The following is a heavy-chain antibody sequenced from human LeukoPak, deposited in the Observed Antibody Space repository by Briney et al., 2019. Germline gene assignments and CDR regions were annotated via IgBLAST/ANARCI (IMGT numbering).Heavy chain of an antibody. CDR3: ARSNDYGDYPDAFDI. CDR1: GYTFTSYD. CDR2: INPNSGGT. Sequence: AASVKVSCKASGYTFTSYDINWVRQATGQGGEGMGWINPNSGGTNYAQKFQGWVTMTRDTSISTAYMELSRLRSDDTAVYYCARSNDYGDYPDAFDIWGQGTMVTVSS. V-gene: IGHV1-2*04. J-gene: IGHJ3*02. D-gene: IGHD4-17*01.